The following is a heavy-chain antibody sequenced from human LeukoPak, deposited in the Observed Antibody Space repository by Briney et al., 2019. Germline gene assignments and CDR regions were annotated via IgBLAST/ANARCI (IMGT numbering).Heavy chain of an antibody. D-gene: IGHD6-13*01. CDR1: GYTFTGYY. V-gene: IGHV1-2*06. CDR3: AKVPPSITAAGNWLGP. J-gene: IGHJ5*02. CDR2: INPNTGGT. Sequence: ASVKVSCKASGYTFTGYYIHWVRQAPGQGLEWMGRINPNTGGTDYAQKFQGRVTMTRDTSVTTAYMELSRLTSDDTAIYYCAKVPPSITAAGNWLGPWGQGALVTVSS.